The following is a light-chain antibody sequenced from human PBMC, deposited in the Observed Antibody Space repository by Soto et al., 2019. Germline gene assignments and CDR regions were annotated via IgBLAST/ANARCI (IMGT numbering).Light chain of an antibody. Sequence: QSVLAQPASVSGSPGQSITISCTGTSSDVGSYNYVSWYQQHPGKAPKLRIYEVSDPPSGISSRFSGSKSGNTAALTISGLQAEGEADYCCSSYTCSSTLFGTGTKVTIL. V-gene: IGLV2-14*01. CDR3: SSYTCSSTL. J-gene: IGLJ1*01. CDR1: SSDVGSYNY. CDR2: EVS.